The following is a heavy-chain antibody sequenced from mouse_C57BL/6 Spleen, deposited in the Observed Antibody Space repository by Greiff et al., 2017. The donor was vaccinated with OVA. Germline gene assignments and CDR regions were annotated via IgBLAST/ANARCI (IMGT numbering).Heavy chain of an antibody. CDR2: ISDGGSYT. CDR3: SRAPDYYGSSYYAMDY. CDR1: GFTFSSYA. Sequence: EVKLVESGGGLVKPGGSLKLSCAASGFTFSSYAMSWVRQTPEKRLEWVATISDGGSYTYYPDNVKGRFTISRDNAKNNLYLQMSHLKSEDTAMYDWSRAPDYYGSSYYAMDYWGQGTSVTVSS. J-gene: IGHJ4*01. V-gene: IGHV5-4*03. D-gene: IGHD1-1*01.